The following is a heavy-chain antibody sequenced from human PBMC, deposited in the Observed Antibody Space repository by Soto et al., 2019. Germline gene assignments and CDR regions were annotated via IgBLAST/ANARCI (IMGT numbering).Heavy chain of an antibody. CDR3: ARGPDYSKVGY. J-gene: IGHJ4*02. CDR2: IDYNGRA. CDR1: DGSVTGYC. V-gene: IGHV4-59*02. Sequence: QVQLQESGPGLVKPSETLPLTCSVSDGSVTGYCWSWIRQPPGKGLEWIGCIDYNGRAHYNPSLTSRVTMSLDTSNNHCSLKLSSVTTTDTAVYYCARGPDYSKVGYWGQGTLVTVSS. D-gene: IGHD4-4*01.